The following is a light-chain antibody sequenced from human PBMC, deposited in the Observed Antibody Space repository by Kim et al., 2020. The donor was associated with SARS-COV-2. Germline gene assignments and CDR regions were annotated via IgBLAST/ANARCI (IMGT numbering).Light chain of an antibody. V-gene: IGLV3-1*01. CDR3: QAWDSSTASV. CDR1: KLGDKY. J-gene: IGLJ1*01. Sequence: SYELTQPPSVSVSPGQTASITCSGDKLGDKYACWYQQKPGQSPVLVIYQDGKRPSGIPERFSGSNSGNTATLTISGTQAMDEADYYCQAWDSSTASVFGTGTKVTVL. CDR2: QDG.